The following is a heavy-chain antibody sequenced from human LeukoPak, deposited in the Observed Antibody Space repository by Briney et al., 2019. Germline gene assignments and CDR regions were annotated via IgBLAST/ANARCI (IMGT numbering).Heavy chain of an antibody. Sequence: SGTLSLTCTVSGGSISSSSYYWGWIRQPPGKGLEWIGSIYYSGSTYYNPSLKSRVTISVDTSKNQFSLKLSSVTAADTAVYYCARSARDYAWFDPWGQGTLVTVSS. CDR2: IYYSGST. D-gene: IGHD4-17*01. CDR3: ARSARDYAWFDP. CDR1: GGSISSSSYY. J-gene: IGHJ5*02. V-gene: IGHV4-39*01.